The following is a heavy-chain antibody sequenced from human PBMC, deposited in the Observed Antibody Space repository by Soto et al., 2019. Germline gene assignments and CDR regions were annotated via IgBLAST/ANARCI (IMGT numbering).Heavy chain of an antibody. CDR1: GGSISSGGYY. J-gene: IGHJ6*02. D-gene: IGHD6-6*01. V-gene: IGHV4-31*03. Sequence: QVQLQESGPGLVKPSQTLSLTCTVSGGSISSGGYYWSWIRQHPGKGLEWIGYIYYSGSTYYNPSLKSRVTISVDTSKNQFSLKLSSVTAADTAVYYCARGGSSSSWALPYYYGMDVWGQGTTVTVSS. CDR3: ARGGSSSSWALPYYYGMDV. CDR2: IYYSGST.